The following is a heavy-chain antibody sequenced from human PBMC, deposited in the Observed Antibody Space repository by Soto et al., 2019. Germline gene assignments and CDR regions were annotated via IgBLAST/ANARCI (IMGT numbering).Heavy chain of an antibody. CDR1: GLTFSSYE. CDR3: ARDGRIRRPDWYFDL. D-gene: IGHD2-15*01. CDR2: ISRSGSTI. Sequence: EVQLVESEGGLVQPGGSLRLSCAASGLTFSSYEMNWVRQAPGKGLEWVSYISRSGSTIYYADSVKGRVTISRDNAKNSLYLQMNSLRAEDTAVYYCARDGRIRRPDWYFDLWGRGTLVTVSS. V-gene: IGHV3-48*03. J-gene: IGHJ2*01.